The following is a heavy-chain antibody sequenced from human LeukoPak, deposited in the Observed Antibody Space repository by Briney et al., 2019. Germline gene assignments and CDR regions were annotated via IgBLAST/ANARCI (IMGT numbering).Heavy chain of an antibody. J-gene: IGHJ4*02. Sequence: GGSLRVSCAASGFTFSSYAMSWVRQAPGKGLEWVSAISGSGGSAYYADPVKGRFTISRDNSKNTLNLQVNSLRAEDTAVYYCARDSSRGHDYGSRFDYWGQGTLVTVSS. CDR2: ISGSGGSA. CDR3: ARDSSRGHDYGSRFDY. D-gene: IGHD5-12*01. CDR1: GFTFSSYA. V-gene: IGHV3-23*01.